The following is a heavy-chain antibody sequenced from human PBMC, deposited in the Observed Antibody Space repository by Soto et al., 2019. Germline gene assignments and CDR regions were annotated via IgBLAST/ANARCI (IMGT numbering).Heavy chain of an antibody. CDR1: GFTFSSYS. CDR2: ISSSSSYI. J-gene: IGHJ6*02. Sequence: GGSLRLSCAASGFTFSSYSMNWVRQAPGKGLEWVSSISSSSSYIYYADSVKGRFTISRDNAKNSLYLQMNSLRAEDTAVYYCARSTITSIAAAGTRGYYYGMDVWGQGTTVTVSS. CDR3: ARSTITSIAAAGTRGYYYGMDV. D-gene: IGHD6-13*01. V-gene: IGHV3-21*01.